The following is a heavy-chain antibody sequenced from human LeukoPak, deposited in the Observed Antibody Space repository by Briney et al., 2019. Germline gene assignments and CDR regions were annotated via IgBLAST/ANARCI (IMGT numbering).Heavy chain of an antibody. D-gene: IGHD6-13*01. J-gene: IGHJ5*02. CDR2: INTNTGNP. CDR1: GYTFTSYA. V-gene: IGHV7-4-1*02. Sequence: ASVKVSCKASGYTFTSYAMNWMRQAPGQGLEWMGWINTNTGNPTYAQGFTGRFVFSLDTSVSTAYLQISSLKAEDTAVYYCARERTPEYSSSYSWFDPWGQGTLVTVSS. CDR3: ARERTPEYSSSYSWFDP.